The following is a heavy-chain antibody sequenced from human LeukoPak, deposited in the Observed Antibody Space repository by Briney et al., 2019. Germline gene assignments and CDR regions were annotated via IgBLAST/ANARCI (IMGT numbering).Heavy chain of an antibody. CDR2: IKQDGSEK. CDR1: EFTFSTYW. D-gene: IGHD5-18*01. CDR3: ARISKGGYKSGRRDPPYYFDY. J-gene: IGHJ4*02. Sequence: GGSLRLSCAASEFTFSTYWMGWVRQAPGKGLEWVANIKQDGSEKYYVDSVRGRFAISRDNAKNSLYLQMNSLRAEDTAVYYCARISKGGYKSGRRDPPYYFDYWGQGTLVPVSS. V-gene: IGHV3-7*03.